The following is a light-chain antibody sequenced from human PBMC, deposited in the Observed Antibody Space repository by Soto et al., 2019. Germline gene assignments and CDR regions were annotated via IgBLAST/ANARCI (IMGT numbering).Light chain of an antibody. CDR3: QELKSYLYT. CDR2: AAS. V-gene: IGKV1-9*01. Sequence: DIQLNQSPSFLSASVGDRVTITCRASQGISNYLAWYQQKPGKVPQLLRYAASTLQSGVPSRFSGSRSGTEFTLTISSLQPEDFATYYCQELKSYLYTFGPGTKLDIK. J-gene: IGKJ2*01. CDR1: QGISNY.